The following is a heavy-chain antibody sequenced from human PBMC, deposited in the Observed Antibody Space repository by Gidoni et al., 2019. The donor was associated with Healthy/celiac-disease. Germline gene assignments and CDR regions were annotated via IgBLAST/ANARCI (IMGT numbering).Heavy chain of an antibody. CDR2: ISGSGGST. V-gene: IGHV3-23*01. CDR3: AKGIEGAPYYYGMDV. Sequence: EVQLLESGGGLVQPGGSLRLSCAASGFTFSSYAMSWVRQAPGKGLEWVSAISGSGGSTYYADSVKGRFTISRDNAKNTLYLQMNSLRAEDTAVYYCAKGIEGAPYYYGMDVWGQGTTVTVSS. D-gene: IGHD3-16*01. J-gene: IGHJ6*02. CDR1: GFTFSSYA.